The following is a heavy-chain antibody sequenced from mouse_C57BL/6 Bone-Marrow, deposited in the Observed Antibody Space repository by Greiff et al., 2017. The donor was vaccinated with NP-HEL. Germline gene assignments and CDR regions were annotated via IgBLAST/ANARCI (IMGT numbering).Heavy chain of an antibody. J-gene: IGHJ1*03. Sequence: EVKLMESGAELVKPGASVKLSCTASGFNIKDYYMHWVKQRTEQGLEWIGRIDPEDGETKYAPKFQGKATITADTSSNTAYLQLSSLTSEDTAVYYCARITTVVATPWYFDVWGTGTTVTVSS. D-gene: IGHD1-1*01. V-gene: IGHV14-2*01. CDR1: GFNIKDYY. CDR3: ARITTVVATPWYFDV. CDR2: IDPEDGET.